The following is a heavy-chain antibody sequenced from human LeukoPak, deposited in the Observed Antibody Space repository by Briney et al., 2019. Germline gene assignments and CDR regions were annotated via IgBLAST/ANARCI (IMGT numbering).Heavy chain of an antibody. CDR3: AKDNGRGGNFDY. CDR1: GFSFSSYG. CDR2: ISSNSRTI. V-gene: IGHV3-48*01. J-gene: IGHJ4*02. D-gene: IGHD3-16*01. Sequence: GGSLRLSCAASGFSFSSYGMNWVRQAPGKGLEWLSYISSNSRTIYYADSVRGRFTISRDNAENSLYLQMNSLRAEDTALYYCAKDNGRGGNFDYWGQGTLVTVFS.